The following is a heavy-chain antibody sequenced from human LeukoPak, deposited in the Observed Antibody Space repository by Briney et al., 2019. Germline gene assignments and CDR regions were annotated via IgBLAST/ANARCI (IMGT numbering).Heavy chain of an antibody. CDR1: GFTFSSYS. CDR2: ISSSSSTI. J-gene: IGHJ4*02. D-gene: IGHD1-26*01. CDR3: ARPPSGSYARQ. Sequence: PGGSLRLSCAASGFTFSSYSMNWVRQAPGKGLEWVSYISSSSSTIYYADSVKGRFTISRDNAKNSLYLQMNSLRAEDTAVYYCARPPSGSYARQWGQGTLVTVSS. V-gene: IGHV3-48*01.